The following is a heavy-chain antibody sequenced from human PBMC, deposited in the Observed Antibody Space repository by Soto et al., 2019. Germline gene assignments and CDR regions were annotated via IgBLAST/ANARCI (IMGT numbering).Heavy chain of an antibody. CDR2: IIPIFGTA. D-gene: IGHD6-6*01. CDR1: GGTFSSYA. Sequence: SVKVSCKASGGTFSSYAISWVRQAPGQGLEWMGGIIPIFGTANYAQKFQGRVTITADESTSTAYMELSSLRSEDTAVYYCARGRGIAARNWFDPWGQGTLVTSPQ. V-gene: IGHV1-69*13. CDR3: ARGRGIAARNWFDP. J-gene: IGHJ5*02.